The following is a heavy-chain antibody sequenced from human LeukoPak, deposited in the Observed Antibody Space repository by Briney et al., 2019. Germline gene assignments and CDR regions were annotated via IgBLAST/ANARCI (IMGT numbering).Heavy chain of an antibody. Sequence: GGSLRLSCAASGFTFSSYAMSWVRQAPGKGLEWVSAISGSGGSTYYADSVKGRFTISRDNSKNTLYLQMNSLRAEDTAVYYCAKDRGEYSSSSGGFDYWGQGTLVTVSS. J-gene: IGHJ4*02. D-gene: IGHD6-6*01. CDR2: ISGSGGST. V-gene: IGHV3-23*01. CDR3: AKDRGEYSSSSGGFDY. CDR1: GFTFSSYA.